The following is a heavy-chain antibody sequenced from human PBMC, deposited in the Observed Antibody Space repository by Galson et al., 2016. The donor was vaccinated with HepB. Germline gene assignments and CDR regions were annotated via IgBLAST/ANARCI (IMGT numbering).Heavy chain of an antibody. CDR3: ARQTVRYYYGMDV. V-gene: IGHV5-10-1*01. J-gene: IGHJ6*02. CDR1: GYSFSNHY. Sequence: QSGAEVKKPGESLRISCKGSGYSFSNHYINWVRQMPGKGLEWMGRIDPSDSDTDYSPSFQGRVIISVDKSIGTAHLQWSSLKVSDTAIYYCARQTVRYYYGMDVWCQGTTVSVSS. D-gene: IGHD4-17*01. CDR2: IDPSDSDT.